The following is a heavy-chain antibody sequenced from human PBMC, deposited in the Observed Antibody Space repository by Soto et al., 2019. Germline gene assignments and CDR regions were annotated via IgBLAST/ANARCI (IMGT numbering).Heavy chain of an antibody. V-gene: IGHV3-30*03. CDR1: DFDFSSYG. CDR2: PSYDGRET. Sequence: LRLSCAASDFDFSSYGIHWVRQAPGKGLEWVAAPSYDGRETFYADSAKGRFTVSKEMSKNTAFLQMNALRHEDTAVYFCARDSGWPILNFDNWGQGTPVTVSS. J-gene: IGHJ4*02. D-gene: IGHD3-10*01. CDR3: ARDSGWPILNFDN.